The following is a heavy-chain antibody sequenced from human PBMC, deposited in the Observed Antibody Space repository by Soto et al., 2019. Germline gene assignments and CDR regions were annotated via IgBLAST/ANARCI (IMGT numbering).Heavy chain of an antibody. CDR2: IYYSGST. J-gene: IGHJ4*02. Sequence: QVQLQESGPGLVKPSETLSLTCTVSGGSISNYYWSWIRQPPGKGLEWIGYIYYSGSTNYNPSLKRRVTTSVATSKNQFSLKLSSVTAADTAVYYCARRWGRSFDYWGQGTLVTVSS. CDR1: GGSISNYY. V-gene: IGHV4-59*08. CDR3: ARRWGRSFDY. D-gene: IGHD2-15*01.